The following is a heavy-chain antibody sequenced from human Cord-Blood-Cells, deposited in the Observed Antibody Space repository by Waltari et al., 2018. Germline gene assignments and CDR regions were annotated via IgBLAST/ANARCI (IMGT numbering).Heavy chain of an antibody. Sequence: EVQLVESGGGLVQPGGSLRLSCAASGFTFSSYSMNWVRQAPGKGLEWVSYISSSSSTIYYADSVKGRFTISRDNAKNSLYLQMNSLRDEDTAVYYCARDLRKVGMGWFDPWGQGTLLTVSS. CDR3: ARDLRKVGMGWFDP. CDR2: ISSSSSTI. CDR1: GFTFSSYS. D-gene: IGHD1-26*01. V-gene: IGHV3-48*02. J-gene: IGHJ5*02.